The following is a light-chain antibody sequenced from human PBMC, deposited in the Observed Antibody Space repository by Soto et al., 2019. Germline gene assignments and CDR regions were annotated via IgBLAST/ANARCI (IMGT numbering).Light chain of an antibody. V-gene: IGKV3-15*01. J-gene: IGKJ1*01. CDR3: QQYNNWPPVT. CDR2: GAS. Sequence: ELVMTQSPATLSVSPGERATLSCRASQSVSSNLAWYQQKPGQAPRLLIYGASTRATGIPARFSGSGSGTEFTLTISSLQSGDFAVYYCQQYNNWPPVTFGQGTKVDIK. CDR1: QSVSSN.